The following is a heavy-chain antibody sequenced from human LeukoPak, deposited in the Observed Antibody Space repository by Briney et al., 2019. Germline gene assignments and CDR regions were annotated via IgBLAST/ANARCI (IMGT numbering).Heavy chain of an antibody. CDR2: ISSSSDTI. D-gene: IGHD2-2*01. CDR3: AKDGDVVVPAAMRDYYYYGMDV. Sequence: PGGSLRLSCAASGFTFSSYSMNWVRQAPGKGLEWVSYISSSSDTIYYADSVRGRFTISRDNAKNSLYLRMNSLRAEDTAVYYCAKDGDVVVPAAMRDYYYYGMDVWGQGTTVTVSS. V-gene: IGHV3-48*01. J-gene: IGHJ6*02. CDR1: GFTFSSYS.